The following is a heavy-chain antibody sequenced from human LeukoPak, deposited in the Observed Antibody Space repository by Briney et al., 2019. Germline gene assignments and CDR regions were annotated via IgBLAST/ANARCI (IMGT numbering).Heavy chain of an antibody. J-gene: IGHJ3*02. CDR1: GFTVSGNY. V-gene: IGHV3-53*01. Sequence: PGGSLRLSCAASGFTVSGNYMSWVRQAPGKGLEWVSVIYSGGSTYYADSVKGRFTISRDNSKNTLYLQMNSLRAEDTAVYYCARGAYYDSSAPEDAFDIWGQGTMVTVSS. CDR3: ARGAYYDSSAPEDAFDI. CDR2: IYSGGST. D-gene: IGHD3-22*01.